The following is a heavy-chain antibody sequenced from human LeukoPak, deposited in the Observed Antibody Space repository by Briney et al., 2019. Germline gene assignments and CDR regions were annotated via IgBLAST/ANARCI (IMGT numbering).Heavy chain of an antibody. V-gene: IGHV4-30-2*01. J-gene: IGHJ4*02. CDR3: ARDFYYDSSGLSPPY. CDR2: IYHSGST. Sequence: SETLSLTCTVSGVSISSGGYYWRWLRQPPGKGLEWIGYIYHSGSTYYNPSLKSRVTISVDRSKNQFSLKLRSVTAADTAVYYCARDFYYDSSGLSPPYWGQGTLVTVSS. CDR1: GVSISSGGYY. D-gene: IGHD3-22*01.